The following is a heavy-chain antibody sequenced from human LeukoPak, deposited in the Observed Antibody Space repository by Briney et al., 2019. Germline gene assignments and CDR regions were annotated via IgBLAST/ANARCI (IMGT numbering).Heavy chain of an antibody. Sequence: PGRSLRLSCAASGFTFSSYGMHWVRQAPGKGLEWVAVIWYDGSNKYYADSVKGRLTISGDNSMNTLYLQMNSLRAEDTAVYYCAKAIGGDYGYFDLWGRGTLVTVSS. CDR2: IWYDGSNK. CDR1: GFTFSSYG. CDR3: AKAIGGDYGYFDL. V-gene: IGHV3-33*06. D-gene: IGHD4-17*01. J-gene: IGHJ2*01.